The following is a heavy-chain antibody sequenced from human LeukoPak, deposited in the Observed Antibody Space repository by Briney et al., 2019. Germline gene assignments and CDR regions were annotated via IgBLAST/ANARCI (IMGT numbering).Heavy chain of an antibody. Sequence: ASVKVSCKVPGYTLTELSMHWVRQAPGKGLEWMGGFDPEDGETIYAQKFQGRVTMTEDTSTDTAYMELSSLRSEDTAVYYCAVAARPGWWFDPWGQGTLVTVSS. CDR1: GYTLTELS. D-gene: IGHD6-6*01. V-gene: IGHV1-24*01. CDR2: FDPEDGET. J-gene: IGHJ5*02. CDR3: AVAARPGWWFDP.